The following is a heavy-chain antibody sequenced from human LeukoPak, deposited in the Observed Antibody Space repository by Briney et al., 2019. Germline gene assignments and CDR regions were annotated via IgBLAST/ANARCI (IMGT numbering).Heavy chain of an antibody. V-gene: IGHV3-21*01. CDR2: ISSSSSYI. J-gene: IGHJ4*02. Sequence: GGSLRLSCAASGFTFSSYSMNWVRQAPGMGLEWVSSISSSSSYIYYADSVKGRFTISRDNAKNSLYLQMNSLRAEDTAVYYCALANRGFQIDYWGQGTLVTVSS. CDR3: ALANRGFQIDY. CDR1: GFTFSSYS. D-gene: IGHD1-14*01.